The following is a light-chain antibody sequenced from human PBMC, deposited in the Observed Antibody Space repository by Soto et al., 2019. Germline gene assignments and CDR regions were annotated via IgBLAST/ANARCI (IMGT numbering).Light chain of an antibody. V-gene: IGKV1-33*01. Sequence: DIQMTQSPPSLSASVGDRVTITCQASQDIGTYLNRYQHKPGKAPNLVIYDASNLETGVPSRFSGGGSGTDFTFTISSLRPEDIATYYCQHSNHLPLFGPGTKVDF. CDR2: DAS. CDR3: QHSNHLPL. CDR1: QDIGTY. J-gene: IGKJ3*01.